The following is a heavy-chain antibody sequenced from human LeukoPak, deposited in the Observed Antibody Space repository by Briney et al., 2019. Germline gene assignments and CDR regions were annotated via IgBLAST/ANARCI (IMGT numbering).Heavy chain of an antibody. CDR1: GFTFSNYW. J-gene: IGHJ5*02. CDR2: VNSDGINT. CDR3: ARDLGQYYDTSDNWFDP. Sequence: GGSLRLSCAASGFTFSNYWMHWVRQAPGKGLVWVSRVNSDGINTSYADSVKGRFTISRDNAKNTLNLQMNSLRAEDTAVYYCARDLGQYYDTSDNWFDPWGQGTLVTVSS. D-gene: IGHD3-22*01. V-gene: IGHV3-74*01.